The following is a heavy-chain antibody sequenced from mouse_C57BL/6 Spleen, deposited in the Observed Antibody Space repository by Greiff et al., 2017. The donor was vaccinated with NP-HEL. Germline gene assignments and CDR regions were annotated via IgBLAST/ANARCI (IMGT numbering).Heavy chain of an antibody. CDR2: IYPGSGST. J-gene: IGHJ1*03. V-gene: IGHV1-55*01. CDR3: ARYPAYYGSSYWYFDV. Sequence: QVQLQQPGAELVKPGASVKMSCKASGYTFTSYWITWVKQRPGQGLEWIGDIYPGSGSTNYNEKFKSKATLTVDTSSSTAYMQLSSLTSEDSAVYYCARYPAYYGSSYWYFDVWGTGTTVTVSS. D-gene: IGHD1-1*01. CDR1: GYTFTSYW.